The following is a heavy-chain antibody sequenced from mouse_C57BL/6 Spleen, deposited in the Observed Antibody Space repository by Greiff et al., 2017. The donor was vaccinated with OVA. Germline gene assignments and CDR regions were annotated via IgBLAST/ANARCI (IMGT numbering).Heavy chain of an antibody. V-gene: IGHV1-82*01. J-gene: IGHJ3*01. D-gene: IGHD1-1*01. Sequence: VKLMESGPELVKPGASVKISCKASGYAFSSSWMNWVKQRPGKGLEWIGRIYPGDGDTNYNGKFKGKATLTADKSSSTAYMQLSSLTSEDSAVYFCARSNYYGSSPAWFAYWGQGTLVTVSA. CDR2: IYPGDGDT. CDR1: GYAFSSSW. CDR3: ARSNYYGSSPAWFAY.